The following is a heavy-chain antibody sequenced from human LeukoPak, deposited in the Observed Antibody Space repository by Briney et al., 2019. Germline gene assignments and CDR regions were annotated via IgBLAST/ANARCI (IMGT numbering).Heavy chain of an antibody. CDR1: GFTVSSNS. D-gene: IGHD4-17*01. Sequence: PGGSLRLSCTVSGFTVSSNSMSWVRQAPGKGLEWVSFIYSDNTHYSDSVKGRFTISRDNSKNTLYLQMNSLKTEDTAVYYCTTDSSTVTTYDAFDIWGQGTMVTVSS. CDR2: IYSDNT. V-gene: IGHV3-53*01. CDR3: TTDSSTVTTYDAFDI. J-gene: IGHJ3*02.